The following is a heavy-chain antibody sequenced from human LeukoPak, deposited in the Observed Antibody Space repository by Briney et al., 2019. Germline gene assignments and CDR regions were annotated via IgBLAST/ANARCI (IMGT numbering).Heavy chain of an antibody. J-gene: IGHJ5*02. V-gene: IGHV1-18*01. Sequence: ASVKVSCKASGYTFTSYGISWVRQAPGQGLEWMGWISAYNGNTNYAQKLQGRVTMTTDTSTSTAYMELRSPRSDDTAVYYCARFLGYCSGGSCLNWFDPWGQGTLVTVSS. CDR1: GYTFTSYG. CDR2: ISAYNGNT. CDR3: ARFLGYCSGGSCLNWFDP. D-gene: IGHD2-15*01.